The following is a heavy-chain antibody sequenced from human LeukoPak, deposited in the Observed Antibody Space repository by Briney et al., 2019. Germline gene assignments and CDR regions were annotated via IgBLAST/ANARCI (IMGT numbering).Heavy chain of an antibody. Sequence: SVKVSCKASGGTFSSYAISWVRQAPGQGLEWMGGIIPIFGTANYAQKFQGRVTITTDESTSTAYMELSSLRSEDTAVYYCARGEYYDILTGYSYWGQGTLVTVSS. CDR3: ARGEYYDILTGYSY. CDR2: IIPIFGTA. CDR1: GGTFSSYA. V-gene: IGHV1-69*05. D-gene: IGHD3-9*01. J-gene: IGHJ4*02.